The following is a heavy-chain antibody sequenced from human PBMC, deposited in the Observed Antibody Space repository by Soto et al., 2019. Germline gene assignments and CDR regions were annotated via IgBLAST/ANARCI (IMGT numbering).Heavy chain of an antibody. V-gene: IGHV4-59*01. CDR1: GGSISSYY. J-gene: IGHJ3*02. Sequence: PSETLSLTCTVSGGSISSYYWSWIRQPPGKGLEWIGYIYYSGSTNYNPSLKSRVTISVDTSKNQFSLKLCSVTAADTAVYYCARGSTVTTPAFDIWGQGTMVTVSS. CDR3: ARGSTVTTPAFDI. CDR2: IYYSGST. D-gene: IGHD4-17*01.